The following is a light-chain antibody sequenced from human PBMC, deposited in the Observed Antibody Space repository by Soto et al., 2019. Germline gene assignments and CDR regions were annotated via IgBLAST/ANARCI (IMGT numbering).Light chain of an antibody. V-gene: IGKV1-6*01. Sequence: IQLTHCPSSLSASAVDRLTITCLTSQGISSALGWYQQKPGKVPKLLIYAASTLQSGVTSRFRGSRSGTEFTLTVSSMQPEDFATYYCLQEHDDSWTFGQGTKVDIK. CDR1: QGISSA. CDR3: LQEHDDSWT. CDR2: AAS. J-gene: IGKJ1*01.